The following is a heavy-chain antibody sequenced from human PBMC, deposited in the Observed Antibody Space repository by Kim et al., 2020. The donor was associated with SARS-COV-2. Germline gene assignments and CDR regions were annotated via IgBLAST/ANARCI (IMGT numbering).Heavy chain of an antibody. CDR2: GSYSGST. CDR3: ARRVTQGYCSGGGCPGKMWWFDP. V-gene: IGHV4-39*01. D-gene: IGHD2-15*01. CDR1: GGSVSSSSYY. J-gene: IGHJ5*02. Sequence: SETLSLTCTVSGGSVSSSSYYWGWIRQPPGKGLEWIGSGSYSGSTYYNPSLESRVTISVDTSRNQFSLKLSSVTAADTAMYYCARRVTQGYCSGGGCPGKMWWFDPWGQGTLVTVSS.